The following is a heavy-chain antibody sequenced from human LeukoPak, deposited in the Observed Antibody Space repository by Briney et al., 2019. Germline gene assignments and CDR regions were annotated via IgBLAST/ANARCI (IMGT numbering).Heavy chain of an antibody. CDR3: AKSSDGTGYYDVHD. V-gene: IGHV3-9*01. Sequence: GGSLRLSCAASGFTFGDHAMHWVRRAPGKGLEWVSGIAWNSGSIAYADSVKGRFTISRDNAKNSLYLQMNSLRAEDTALYYCAKSSDGTGYYDVHDWGQGTLVTVSS. CDR2: IAWNSGSI. CDR1: GFTFGDHA. D-gene: IGHD3-3*01. J-gene: IGHJ4*02.